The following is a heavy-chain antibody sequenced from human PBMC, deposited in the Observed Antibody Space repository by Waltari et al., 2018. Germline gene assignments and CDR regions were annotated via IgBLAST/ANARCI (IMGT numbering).Heavy chain of an antibody. CDR2: ISWSDDKT. D-gene: IGHD2-2*01. CDR3: ARELGGSAAGTDH. V-gene: IGHV3-48*01. CDR1: GLSFNRYS. J-gene: IGHJ1*01. Sequence: EVRLVQSGGDLVQPGGSLRLSCAVSGLSFNRYSMIWVRQTPERGLEWVSYISWSDDKTEYADSVRGRFTISRDIARNSVSLQMKNLKVEDTAMYYCARELGGSAAGTDHWGQGSIVFVSS.